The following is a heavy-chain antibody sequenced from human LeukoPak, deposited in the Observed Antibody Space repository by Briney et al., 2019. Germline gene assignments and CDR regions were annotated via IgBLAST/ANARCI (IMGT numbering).Heavy chain of an antibody. Sequence: GASVKVSCKASGYNFISYGVSWVRQAPGQGLEWMGWVSGYNGNTNYAQQMEYRVIMTTDPATSTAYMELRDLRSGDTAVYYCARSGFCTSSSCYRESDGLDFWGQGTMVTVS. CDR2: VSGYNGNT. D-gene: IGHD2-2*01. CDR1: GYNFISYG. CDR3: ARSGFCTSSSCYRESDGLDF. J-gene: IGHJ3*01. V-gene: IGHV1-18*01.